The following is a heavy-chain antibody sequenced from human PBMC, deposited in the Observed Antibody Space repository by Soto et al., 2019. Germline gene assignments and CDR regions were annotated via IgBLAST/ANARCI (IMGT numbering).Heavy chain of an antibody. D-gene: IGHD1-1*01. J-gene: IGHJ3*02. CDR3: AKATATGGGAFDI. Sequence: GGSLRLSCAASGFTCSSYDMSWVRQAPGKGLEWVSTILVGGSTHYPDSVKGRLTISRDNSKNTVFLQMNGLTAGDTAVYYCAKATATGGGAFDICGQGTMVTVSS. CDR2: ILVGGST. V-gene: IGHV3-23*01. CDR1: GFTCSSYD.